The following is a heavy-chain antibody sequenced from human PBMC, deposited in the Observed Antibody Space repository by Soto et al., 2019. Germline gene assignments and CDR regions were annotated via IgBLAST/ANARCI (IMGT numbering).Heavy chain of an antibody. Sequence: GGSLRLSCAASGFTFSSYGMHWVRQAPGKGLEWVAVISYDGSNKYYADSVKGRFTISRDNSENTLYLQMNSLRAEDTAVYYCAKGYSYGVYYYYYYGMDVWGQGTTVTVSS. CDR1: GFTFSSYG. CDR3: AKGYSYGVYYYYYYGMDV. CDR2: ISYDGSNK. V-gene: IGHV3-30*18. J-gene: IGHJ6*02. D-gene: IGHD5-18*01.